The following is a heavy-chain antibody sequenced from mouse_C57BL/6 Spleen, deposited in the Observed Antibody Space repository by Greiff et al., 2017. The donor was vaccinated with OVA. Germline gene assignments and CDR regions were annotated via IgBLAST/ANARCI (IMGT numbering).Heavy chain of an antibody. CDR1: GYTFTSYW. V-gene: IGHV1-55*01. J-gene: IGHJ1*03. CDR3: ARPSITTVARYCDV. D-gene: IGHD1-1*01. Sequence: QVQLQQPGAELVKPGASVKMSCKASGYTFTSYWITWVKQRPGQGLEWIGDIYPGSGSTNYNEKFKSKATLTVDTSSSTAYMQLSSLTSEDSAVYYCARPSITTVARYCDVGGTGTTVTVSS. CDR2: IYPGSGST.